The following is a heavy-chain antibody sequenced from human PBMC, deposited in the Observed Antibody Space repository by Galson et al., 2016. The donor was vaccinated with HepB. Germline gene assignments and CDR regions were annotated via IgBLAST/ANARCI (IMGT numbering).Heavy chain of an antibody. D-gene: IGHD6-13*01. CDR2: IYSSG. Sequence: TLSLTCTVSGGSISSGYYYWSWIRQPAGKGLEWIGRIYSSGNTKYNTNYNPSLESRVTISVDTSEEQFSLQLPPVTAADTAAYYCVRQPYSSTPRDSLEWGQGTLVTVSS. CDR3: VRQPYSSTPRDSLE. CDR1: GGSISSGYYY. J-gene: IGHJ1*01. V-gene: IGHV4-61*02.